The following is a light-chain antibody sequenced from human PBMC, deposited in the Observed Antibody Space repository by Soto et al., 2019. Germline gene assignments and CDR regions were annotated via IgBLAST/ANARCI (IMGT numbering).Light chain of an antibody. CDR2: GAS. J-gene: IGKJ5*01. V-gene: IGKV1-39*01. CDR3: QQTYTTPEIT. CDR1: QSISIY. Sequence: IQMTQSPSFLSSSFGDRVTITCRASQSISIYLNWYQLKPGKAPNLLLYGASYLKSGVPTRFSGSGCGTEFFLPISSLQTEDFSIYYCQQTYTTPEITFGQGTRLEIK.